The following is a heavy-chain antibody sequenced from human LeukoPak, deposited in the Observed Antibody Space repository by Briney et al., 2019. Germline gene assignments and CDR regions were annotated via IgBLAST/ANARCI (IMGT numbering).Heavy chain of an antibody. J-gene: IGHJ4*02. CDR1: GFTFSSSS. D-gene: IGHD2-2*01. CDR3: ARDFLYCSSTSCYGGGFDY. Sequence: GGSLRLSCAASGFTFSSSSMNWVRQAPGKGLEWVSSISSTSIYISYADSVKGRFTISRDNAKNSLYLQMNSLRAEDTAVYYCARDFLYCSSTSCYGGGFDYWGQGTLVTVSS. CDR2: ISSTSIYI. V-gene: IGHV3-21*01.